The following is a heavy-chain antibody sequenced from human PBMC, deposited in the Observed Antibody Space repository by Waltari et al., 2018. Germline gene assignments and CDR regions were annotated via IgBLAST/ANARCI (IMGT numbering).Heavy chain of an antibody. V-gene: IGHV3-15*01. Sequence: EVQLVESGGGSVKPGGSLRLSCAASGFTFSNAWMSWVRQAPGKGLEWVGHIKSRTDGGTIDYAAPVKGRFTISRDDSKNTLYLQMNSLKTEDTAVYYCATWRSYFDYWGQGTLVIVSS. D-gene: IGHD3-16*01. CDR2: IKSRTDGGTI. J-gene: IGHJ4*02. CDR3: ATWRSYFDY. CDR1: GFTFSNAW.